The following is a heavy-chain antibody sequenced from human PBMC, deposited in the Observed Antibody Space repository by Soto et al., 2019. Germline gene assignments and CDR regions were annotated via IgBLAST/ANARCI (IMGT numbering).Heavy chain of an antibody. J-gene: IGHJ5*02. V-gene: IGHV3-11*01. D-gene: IGHD3-3*01. CDR2: ISSSCSTI. CDR1: GFTFSDYD. Sequence: GGSLRLSCAASGFTFSDYDMSWIRQAPGKGLEWVSYISSSCSTIYYADSVKGRFTISRDNAKNSLYLQMNSLRAEDTAVYYCAREFGSGYYIRNGFDPWGQGTPVTVSS. CDR3: AREFGSGYYIRNGFDP.